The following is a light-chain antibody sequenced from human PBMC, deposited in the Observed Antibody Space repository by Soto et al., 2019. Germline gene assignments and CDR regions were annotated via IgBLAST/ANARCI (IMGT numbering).Light chain of an antibody. Sequence: QSVLTQPPSASGTPGQRVTISCSGSSSNIGRNTVNWYQHLPGTAPKLLIYSNNQRPSGVPDRLSGSKSGTSASLAISRLRSEDEAGYYCAGWDDSLNGWVFGGGTQGTVL. CDR1: SSNIGRNT. V-gene: IGLV1-44*01. J-gene: IGLJ3*02. CDR3: AGWDDSLNGWV. CDR2: SNN.